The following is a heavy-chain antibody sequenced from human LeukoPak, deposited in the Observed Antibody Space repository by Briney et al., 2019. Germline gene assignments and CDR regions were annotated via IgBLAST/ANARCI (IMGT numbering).Heavy chain of an antibody. J-gene: IGHJ4*02. D-gene: IGHD6-13*01. V-gene: IGHV3-30*01. CDR1: GFTFSSYA. CDR2: ISYDGSNK. CDR3: ARPSSSWYPYYFDY. Sequence: GGSLRLSCAASGFTFSSYAMHWVRQAPGKGLEWVAVISYDGSNKYYADSVRGRFTISRDNSKNTLYLQMNSLRAEDTAVYYCARPSSSWYPYYFDYWGQGTLVTVSS.